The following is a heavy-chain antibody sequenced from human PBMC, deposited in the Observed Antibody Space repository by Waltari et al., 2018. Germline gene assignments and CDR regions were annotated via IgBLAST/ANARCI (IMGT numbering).Heavy chain of an antibody. J-gene: IGHJ3*01. CDR3: ATGGRGSGWSQADY. Sequence: EVQLVQSGAEVKKPGATVKISCKVSGYTFTDYYMHWVQQAPGNGLEWMGLVDPEDGEENNAEKFQGRVTITAETSTDTAYRELSSLRSEDTAVYYCATGGRGSGWSQADYWGQGTMVTVSS. V-gene: IGHV1-69-2*01. CDR1: GYTFTDYY. D-gene: IGHD6-19*01. CDR2: VDPEDGEE.